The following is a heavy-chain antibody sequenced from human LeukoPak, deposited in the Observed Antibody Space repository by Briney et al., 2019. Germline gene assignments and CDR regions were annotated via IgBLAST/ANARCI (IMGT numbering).Heavy chain of an antibody. Sequence: SESLSLTCIVSGGSISSYYWSWIRQPPGKGLEWIGYIYYSGSTNYNPSLKSRVTISVDTSKNQFSLKLSSVTAADTAVYYCARVQLERRGGFDYWGQGTLVTVSS. J-gene: IGHJ4*02. CDR3: ARVQLERRGGFDY. CDR1: GGSISSYY. CDR2: IYYSGST. V-gene: IGHV4-59*01. D-gene: IGHD1-1*01.